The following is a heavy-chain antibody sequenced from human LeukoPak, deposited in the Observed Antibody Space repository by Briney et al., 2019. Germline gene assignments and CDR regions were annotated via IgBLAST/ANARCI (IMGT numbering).Heavy chain of an antibody. J-gene: IGHJ6*03. CDR1: GYSLSSTYY. V-gene: IGHV4-38-2*02. D-gene: IGHD6-19*01. CDR3: ATEGPYSSGWYSYMDV. CDR2: IYYSGSA. Sequence: PWETLSLTCSVSGYSLSSTYYWGWIRQPPGKGRVGIGSIYYSGSAYDNPSLSSRVTISVDTSKHQVAVKLSSVSAGDASLYYCATEGPYSSGWYSYMDVWGKGTTVTVSS.